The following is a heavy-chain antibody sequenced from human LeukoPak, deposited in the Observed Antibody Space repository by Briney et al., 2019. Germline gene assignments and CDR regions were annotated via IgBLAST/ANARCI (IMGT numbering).Heavy chain of an antibody. CDR1: GFAFSSYA. Sequence: GGSLRLSCAASGFAFSSYAMHWVRQAPGKGLEWVAVISYDGSNKYYADSVKGRFTISRDNSKNTLYLQMNSLRAEDTAIYYCATYRQVLLPFESWGQGTLVTVSS. D-gene: IGHD2-8*02. J-gene: IGHJ4*02. CDR3: ATYRQVLLPFES. V-gene: IGHV3-30*04. CDR2: ISYDGSNK.